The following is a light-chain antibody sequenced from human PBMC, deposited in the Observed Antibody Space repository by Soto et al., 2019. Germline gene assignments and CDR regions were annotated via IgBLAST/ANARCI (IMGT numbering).Light chain of an antibody. V-gene: IGKV3-15*01. J-gene: IGKJ5*01. CDR1: QSVSSN. CDR3: QQYDNWPPIT. Sequence: EVVMTQSPATLSVSPGERATLSCRASQSVSSNLAWYQQKHGQAPRLLIYGASTRATGIPARFSGSGSGTECTITISSLQSEDFAVYYCQQYDNWPPITFGQGTRLGIK. CDR2: GAS.